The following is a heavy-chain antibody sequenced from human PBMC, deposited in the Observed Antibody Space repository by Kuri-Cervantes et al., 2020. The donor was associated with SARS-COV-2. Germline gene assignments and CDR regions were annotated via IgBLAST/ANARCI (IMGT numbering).Heavy chain of an antibody. V-gene: IGHV3-66*01. J-gene: IGHJ4*02. CDR1: GFTVSSNY. Sequence: GESLKISCAASGFTVSSNYMSWVRQAPGKGLEWVSVIYSGGSTYYADSVKGRFTISRDNSKNTLYLQMNSLRAEDTAVYYCASSRYYYDSSGNLGYWGQGTLVTVSS. CDR3: ASSRYYYDSSGNLGY. D-gene: IGHD3-22*01. CDR2: IYSGGST.